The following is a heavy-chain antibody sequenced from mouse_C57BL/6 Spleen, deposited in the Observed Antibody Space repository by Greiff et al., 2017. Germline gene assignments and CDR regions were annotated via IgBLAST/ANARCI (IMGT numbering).Heavy chain of an antibody. CDR3: ARRGFYDGSFDY. CDR2: IYPGDGDT. CDR1: GYAFSSSW. Sequence: VQLQQSGPELVKPGASVKISCKASGYAFSSSWMNWVKQRPGKGLEWIGRIYPGDGDTNYNGKFKGKATLTADKSSSTAYMQLSSLTSEDSAVYFCARRGFYDGSFDYWGQGTTLTVSS. D-gene: IGHD1-1*01. J-gene: IGHJ2*01. V-gene: IGHV1-82*01.